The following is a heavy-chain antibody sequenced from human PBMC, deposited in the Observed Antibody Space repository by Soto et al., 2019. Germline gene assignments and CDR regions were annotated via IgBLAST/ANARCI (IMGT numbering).Heavy chain of an antibody. Sequence: QVHLVQSGAEVKKPGASVKVSCKASGYTFTSYGITWVRQAPGQGLEWMGWISAHNGNTDYAQKLQGTVIVTRDPSTSTAYMELRSLRSDDTAVYYCARGRYGDYWGQGALVTVSS. CDR3: ARGRYGDY. V-gene: IGHV1-18*01. CDR1: GYTFTSYG. CDR2: ISAHNGNT. D-gene: IGHD1-1*01. J-gene: IGHJ4*02.